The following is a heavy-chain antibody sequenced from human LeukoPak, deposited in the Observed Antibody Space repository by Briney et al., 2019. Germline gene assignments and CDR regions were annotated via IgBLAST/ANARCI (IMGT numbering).Heavy chain of an antibody. CDR3: TRQSGSWFGELLSDY. D-gene: IGHD3-10*01. V-gene: IGHV3-73*01. J-gene: IGHJ4*02. CDR2: IRSKANSYAT. Sequence: PGGSLRLSCAASGFTFSGSAMHWVRQASGKGLEWVGRIRSKANSYATAYAASVKGRFTISRDDSKNTAYLQMNSLKTEDTAVYYCTRQSGSWFGELLSDYWGQGTLVTVSS. CDR1: GFTFSGSA.